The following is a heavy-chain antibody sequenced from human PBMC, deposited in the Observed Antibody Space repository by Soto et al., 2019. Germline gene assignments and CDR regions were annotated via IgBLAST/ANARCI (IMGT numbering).Heavy chain of an antibody. V-gene: IGHV1-69*01. J-gene: IGHJ6*02. D-gene: IGHD5-12*01. CDR3: ARDRAHRGYSGYDYSGSSYYGMDV. Sequence: QVQLVQSGAEVKKPGSSVKVSCKASGGTFSSYAISWVRQAPGQGLEWMGGIIPIFGTANYAQKFQGRVTITADESTSTAYMELSSLRSEDTAVYYCARDRAHRGYSGYDYSGSSYYGMDVWGQGTTVAVSS. CDR1: GGTFSSYA. CDR2: IIPIFGTA.